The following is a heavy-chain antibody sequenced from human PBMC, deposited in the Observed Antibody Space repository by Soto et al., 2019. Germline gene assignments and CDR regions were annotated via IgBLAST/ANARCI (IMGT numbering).Heavy chain of an antibody. D-gene: IGHD2-21*02. CDR1: GGSISFDHYH. J-gene: IGHJ6*02. V-gene: IGHV4-30-4*01. CDR3: AREDDGGDRDYYGLDV. CDR2: VHYSGSV. Sequence: QVQLQKSGAGLVKPSQTLSLTCTVSGGSISFDHYHWTWIRQPPGKTLEWIGYVHYSGSVLYNPSLQSRVSISVDTSKNQFSLKLSSVTAADTAVYFCAREDDGGDRDYYGLDVWGQGTTVTVSS.